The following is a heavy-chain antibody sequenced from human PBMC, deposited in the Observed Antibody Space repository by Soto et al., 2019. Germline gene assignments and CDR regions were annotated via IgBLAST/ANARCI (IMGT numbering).Heavy chain of an antibody. D-gene: IGHD3-3*01. CDR2: IYHSGNT. CDR3: ARTGYYDFWSGPFDY. J-gene: IGHJ4*02. Sequence: SETLSLTCTVSGVPINTYYWSWIRQPPGKGLEWIGYIYHSGNTKYNPSLKGRLTMSVDTSNNQFSLKLTSVTAADTATYFCARTGYYDFWSGPFDYWGQGILVTVSS. CDR1: GVPINTYY. V-gene: IGHV4-59*08.